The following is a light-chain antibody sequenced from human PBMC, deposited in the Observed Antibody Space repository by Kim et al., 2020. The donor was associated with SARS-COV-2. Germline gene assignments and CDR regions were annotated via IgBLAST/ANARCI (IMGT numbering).Light chain of an antibody. Sequence: RANIDCKSSQNMLYSSKSKNYLSWYQQKPGQPPKLLIYWASARESGVPDRFSGSGSGTDFTLTISSLQAEDAAVYYCQQYYSAPYTFGQGTKLEIK. V-gene: IGKV4-1*01. CDR2: WAS. CDR1: QNMLYSSKSKNY. CDR3: QQYYSAPYT. J-gene: IGKJ2*01.